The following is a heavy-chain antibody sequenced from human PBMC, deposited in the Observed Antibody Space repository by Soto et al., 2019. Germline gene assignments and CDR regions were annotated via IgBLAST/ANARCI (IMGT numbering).Heavy chain of an antibody. CDR1: GGTFSTYP. V-gene: IGHV1-69*12. Sequence: QVQLVQSGAEVKKPGSSVKVFCKASGGTFSTYPISWVRQAPGQGLEWMGGIIPIFGTTNYAQKFQGRVTITADESTSTAYVELSSLRSEDTVVYYCARSSVEYYYDSSGNWNFDYWGQGTLVTVSS. CDR3: ARSSVEYYYDSSGNWNFDY. D-gene: IGHD3-22*01. CDR2: IIPIFGTT. J-gene: IGHJ4*02.